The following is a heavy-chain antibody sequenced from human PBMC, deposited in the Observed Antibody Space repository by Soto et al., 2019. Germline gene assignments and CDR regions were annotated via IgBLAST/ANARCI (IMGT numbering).Heavy chain of an antibody. D-gene: IGHD6-19*01. CDR3: ARGKPYSSGWYGKLQGYYFDY. CDR2: IYYSGST. J-gene: IGHJ4*02. Sequence: SETLSLTCTVSGGSISSYYWSWIRQPPGKGLEWIGYIYYSGSTNYNPSLKSRVTISVDMSKNQFSLKLSSVTAADTAVYYCARGKPYSSGWYGKLQGYYFDYWGQGTLVTVSS. V-gene: IGHV4-59*01. CDR1: GGSISSYY.